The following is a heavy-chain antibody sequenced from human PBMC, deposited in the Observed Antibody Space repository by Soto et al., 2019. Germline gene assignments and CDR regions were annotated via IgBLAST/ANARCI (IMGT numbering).Heavy chain of an antibody. CDR3: ATSRDFWGGDAFDI. V-gene: IGHV3-7*01. CDR2: IKQDGSEK. J-gene: IGHJ3*02. D-gene: IGHD3-3*01. CDR1: GFTFSSYW. Sequence: GGSLRLSCAASGFTFSSYWMSWVRQAPGKGLEWVANIKQDGSEKYYVDSVKGRFTISRDNAKNSLYLQMNSLRAEDTGVYYCATSRDFWGGDAFDIWGQGTMVTVTS.